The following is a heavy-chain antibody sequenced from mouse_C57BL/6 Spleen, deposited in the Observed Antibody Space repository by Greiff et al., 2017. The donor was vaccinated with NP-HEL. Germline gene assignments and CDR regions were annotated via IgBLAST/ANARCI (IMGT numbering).Heavy chain of an antibody. Sequence: ESGAELARPGASVKLSCKASGYTFTSYGISWVKQRTGQGLEWIGEIYPRSGNTYYNEKFKGKATLTADKSSSTAYMELRSLTSEDSAVYFCANYYGSSDHAMDYWGQGTSVTVSS. CDR3: ANYYGSSDHAMDY. CDR1: GYTFTSYG. CDR2: IYPRSGNT. V-gene: IGHV1-81*01. D-gene: IGHD1-1*01. J-gene: IGHJ4*01.